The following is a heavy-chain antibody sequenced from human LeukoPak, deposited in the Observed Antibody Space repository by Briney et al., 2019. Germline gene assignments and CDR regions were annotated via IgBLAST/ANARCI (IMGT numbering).Heavy chain of an antibody. V-gene: IGHV4-34*01. D-gene: IGHD2-2*01. CDR1: GGSISSYY. Sequence: PSETLSLTCTVSGGSISSYYWSWIRQPPGKGLEWIGEINHSGSTNYNPSLKSRVTISVDTSKNQFSLKLTSVTAADTAVYYCARGPVPAATYDYWGQGTLVTVSS. CDR3: ARGPVPAATYDY. CDR2: INHSGST. J-gene: IGHJ4*02.